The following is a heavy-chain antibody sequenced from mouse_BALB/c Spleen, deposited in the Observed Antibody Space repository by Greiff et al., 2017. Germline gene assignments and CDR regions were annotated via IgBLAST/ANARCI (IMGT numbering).Heavy chain of an antibody. V-gene: IGHV5-4*02. CDR3: ARGGITTGAMDY. Sequence: EVQLQESGGGLVKPGGSLKLSCAASGFTFSDYYMYWVRQTPEKRLEWVATISDGGSYTYYPDSVKGRFTISRDNAKNNLYLQMSSLTSEDTAMYYCARGGITTGAMDYWGQGTSVTVSS. J-gene: IGHJ4*01. CDR2: ISDGGSYT. D-gene: IGHD2-4*01. CDR1: GFTFSDYY.